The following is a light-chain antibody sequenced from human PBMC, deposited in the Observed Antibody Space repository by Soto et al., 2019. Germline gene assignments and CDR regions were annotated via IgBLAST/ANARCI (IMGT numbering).Light chain of an antibody. Sequence: DIQMTQSPSTLSASVGDRVTITCRASQSISSWLAWYQQKPGKAPKLLIYKASSLETGVPSRFSGSGSGTECTLTISSLQPDDFATYYCQQDNSYWTFGQGTKLEIK. CDR3: QQDNSYWT. J-gene: IGKJ1*01. V-gene: IGKV1-5*03. CDR2: KAS. CDR1: QSISSW.